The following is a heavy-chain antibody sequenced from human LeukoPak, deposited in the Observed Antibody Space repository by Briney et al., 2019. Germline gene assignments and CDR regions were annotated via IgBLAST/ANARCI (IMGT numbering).Heavy chain of an antibody. J-gene: IGHJ3*02. CDR1: GYTFTSYG. Sequence: ASVKVSCKASGYTFTSYGISWVRQAPGQGLEWMGWISAYNGNTNYAQKLQGRVTITTDTSTSTAYMELRSLRSDDTAVYYCARKRGVGVDTNAFDIWGQGTMVTVSS. CDR2: ISAYNGNT. D-gene: IGHD3-3*01. V-gene: IGHV1-18*01. CDR3: ARKRGVGVDTNAFDI.